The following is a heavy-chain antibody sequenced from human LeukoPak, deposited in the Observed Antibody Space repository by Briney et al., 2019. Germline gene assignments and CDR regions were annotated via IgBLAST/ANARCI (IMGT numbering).Heavy chain of an antibody. J-gene: IGHJ3*02. CDR1: GGSISSGSYY. D-gene: IGHD3-22*01. V-gene: IGHV4-61*02. CDR2: IYTSGST. Sequence: SQTLSLTCTVSGGSISSGSYYWSWIRQPAGKGLEWIGRIYTSGSTNYNPSLKSRVTMSVDTSKNQFSLKLSSVTAADTAVYYCARVENYYDSRGYSAFDIWGQGTMVTVSS. CDR3: ARVENYYDSRGYSAFDI.